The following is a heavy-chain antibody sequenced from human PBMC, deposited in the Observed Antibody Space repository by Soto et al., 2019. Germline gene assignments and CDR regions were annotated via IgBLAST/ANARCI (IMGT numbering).Heavy chain of an antibody. Sequence: RGDYWSCIPQPPGKGLEWIGYIHYSGSTYYNPSLKSRVTISVDTSKKQFSLKLSSVTAAVTAVYYCASYGGNCVYFDYWGQGTPVTVSS. V-gene: IGHV4-30-4*08. CDR3: ASYGGNCVYFDY. D-gene: IGHD2-15*01. CDR2: IHYSGST. J-gene: IGHJ4*02. CDR1: RGDY.